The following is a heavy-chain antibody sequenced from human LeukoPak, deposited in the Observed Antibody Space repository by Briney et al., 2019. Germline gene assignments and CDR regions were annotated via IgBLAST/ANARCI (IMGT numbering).Heavy chain of an antibody. V-gene: IGHV1-46*01. CDR2: INPSGGST. J-gene: IGHJ5*02. CDR1: GYTFTSYY. CDR3: ARDPRHYDILTGYTFDP. Sequence: ASVKVSCKASGYTFTSYYMHWVRQAPGQGLEWMGIINPSGGSTSYAQKFQGRVTMTRDTSTSTVYMELSSLRSEGTAVYYCARDPRHYDILTGYTFDPWGQGTLVTVSS. D-gene: IGHD3-9*01.